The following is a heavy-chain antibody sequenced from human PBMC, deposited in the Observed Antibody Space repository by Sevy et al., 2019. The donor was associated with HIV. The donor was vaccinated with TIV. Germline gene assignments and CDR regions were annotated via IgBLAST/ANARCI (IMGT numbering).Heavy chain of an antibody. J-gene: IGHJ4*02. D-gene: IGHD1-26*01. CDR3: AGENAWGRGYS. Sequence: SETLLTCTVSGGSITSLYWNWIRQPPGKGLEWIANIYYNGHINYNPSLKSRVTLSLDTSKNQFSLRLSSVTAADTAMYYCAGENAWGRGYSWGQGTLVTVSS. CDR2: IYYNGHI. V-gene: IGHV4-59*08. CDR1: GGSITSLY.